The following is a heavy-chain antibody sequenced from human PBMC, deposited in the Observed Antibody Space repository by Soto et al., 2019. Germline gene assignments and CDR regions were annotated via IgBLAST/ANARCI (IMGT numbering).Heavy chain of an antibody. D-gene: IGHD5-18*01. CDR1: GGSISSGGHY. CDR3: ASYHYSYGHRFYFDY. CDR2: IYYSGST. Sequence: QVQLQESGPGLVKPSQSLSLTCTVSGGSISSGGHYWSLIRQHPGKGLEWIGYIYYSGSTYYNPSLKSRVTISVDTSKNQFSLTLSSVTAADTAVYYCASYHYSYGHRFYFDYWGQGTLVTVST. V-gene: IGHV4-31*03. J-gene: IGHJ4*02.